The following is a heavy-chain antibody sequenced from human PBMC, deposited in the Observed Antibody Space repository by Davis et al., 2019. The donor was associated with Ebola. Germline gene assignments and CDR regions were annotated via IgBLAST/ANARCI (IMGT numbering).Heavy chain of an antibody. CDR1: GYSFTSYW. V-gene: IGHV5-51*01. CDR3: ARGTNGYNPGGYFDS. J-gene: IGHJ4*02. CDR2: IYPGDSDT. D-gene: IGHD5-24*01. Sequence: GESLKISCQGSGYSFTSYWIGWVRQMPGKGLEWMGIIYPGDSDTRYSPSFQGQVTISADKSINTAYLQWSSLKASDTAIYYCARGTNGYNPGGYFDSWGQGTLVTVSS.